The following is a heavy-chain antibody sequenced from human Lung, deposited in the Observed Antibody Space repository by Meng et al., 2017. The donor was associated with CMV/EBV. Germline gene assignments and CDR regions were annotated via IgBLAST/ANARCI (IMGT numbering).Heavy chain of an antibody. Sequence: GESLKIPCAASGFTFSSYSMNWVRQAPGKGLEWVSSISSSSSYIYYADSVKGRFTISRDNAKNSLYLQMNSLRAEDTAVYYCAVYCSSTSCHRDGMDVWGQGTTVXVSS. V-gene: IGHV3-21*01. CDR3: AVYCSSTSCHRDGMDV. D-gene: IGHD2-2*01. CDR1: GFTFSSYS. J-gene: IGHJ6*02. CDR2: ISSSSSYI.